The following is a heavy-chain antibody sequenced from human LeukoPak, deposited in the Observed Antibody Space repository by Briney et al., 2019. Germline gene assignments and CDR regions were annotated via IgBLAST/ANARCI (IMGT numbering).Heavy chain of an antibody. CDR1: GGSISSGGYS. V-gene: IGHV4-30-4*07. D-gene: IGHD6-19*01. CDR3: ARERYSSGWTYYFDY. Sequence: TPSQTLSLTCAVSGGSISSGGYSWSWIRQPPGKGLEWIGYISYSGSTNSNPSLKSRVTISVDTSKNQFSLKLSSVTAADTAVYYCARERYSSGWTYYFDYWGQGTLVTVSS. CDR2: ISYSGST. J-gene: IGHJ4*02.